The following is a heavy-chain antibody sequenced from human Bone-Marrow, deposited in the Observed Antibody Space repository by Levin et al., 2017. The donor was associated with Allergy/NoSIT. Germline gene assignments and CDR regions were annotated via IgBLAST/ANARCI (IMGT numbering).Heavy chain of an antibody. Sequence: RTGGSLRLSCVASGFDFRSYTLNWVRQAPGKGLEWVSSITGSSSYLYYADSVKGRFTISRDNTKNTLYLDMNDLRAEDTAVYYCARDFFSSTWPKPFDYWGRGTLVTVS. D-gene: IGHD6-13*01. J-gene: IGHJ4*02. CDR3: ARDFFSSTWPKPFDY. V-gene: IGHV3-21*01. CDR2: ITGSSSYL. CDR1: GFDFRSYT.